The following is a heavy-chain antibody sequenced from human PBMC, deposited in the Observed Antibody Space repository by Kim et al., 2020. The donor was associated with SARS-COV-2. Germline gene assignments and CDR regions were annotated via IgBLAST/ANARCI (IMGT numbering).Heavy chain of an antibody. Sequence: SETLSLTCTVSGGSISSGGYYWSWIRQHPGKGLEWIGYIYYSGSTYYNPSLKSRVTISVDTSKNQFSLKLSSVTAADTAVYYCARDRDMTTALHYYYYGMDVWGQGTTVTVSS. V-gene: IGHV4-31*03. D-gene: IGHD4-4*01. CDR2: IYYSGST. CDR1: GGSISSGGYY. CDR3: ARDRDMTTALHYYYYGMDV. J-gene: IGHJ6*02.